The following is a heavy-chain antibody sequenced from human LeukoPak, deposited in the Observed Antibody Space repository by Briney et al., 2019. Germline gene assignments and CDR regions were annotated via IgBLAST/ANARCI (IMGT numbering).Heavy chain of an antibody. CDR2: IYPGDSDT. V-gene: IGHV5-51*01. Sequence: GESLKISCKGPGYSFANSWIGWVRQMPGKGLEWMGIIYPGDSDTRYSPSFQGQVTISADKSISTAYLQWSSLKASDTAVYYCARQGIAVDYWGQGTLVTVSS. CDR1: GYSFANSW. CDR3: ARQGIAVDY. D-gene: IGHD6-19*01. J-gene: IGHJ4*02.